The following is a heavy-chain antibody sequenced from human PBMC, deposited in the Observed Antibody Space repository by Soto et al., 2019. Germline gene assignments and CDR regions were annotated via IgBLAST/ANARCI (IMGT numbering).Heavy chain of an antibody. V-gene: IGHV3-23*01. J-gene: IGHJ4*02. CDR3: ANSRVSMVRGLIIIPNY. CDR1: GFPLTDYA. D-gene: IGHD3-10*01. Sequence: EVQLLESGGGLVQPGGSLRLSCAASGFPLTDYAMSWVRQAPGKGLEWVSAISGHGDATFYADSVKGRFTISRDNSKNTLYLHMNSLRAEDTALYYCANSRVSMVRGLIIIPNYWGQGTLVTVSS. CDR2: ISGHGDAT.